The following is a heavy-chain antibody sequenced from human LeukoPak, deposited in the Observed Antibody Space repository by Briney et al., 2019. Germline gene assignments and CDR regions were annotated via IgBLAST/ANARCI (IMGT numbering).Heavy chain of an antibody. Sequence: NPSETLSLTCTVSGGSISSYYWSWIRQPPGKGLEWIGYIYYSGSTNYNPSLKSRVTISVDTSKNQFSLKLSSVTAADTAVYYCARHGPRFTMIDAFDIWGQGTMVTVSS. CDR2: IYYSGST. CDR3: ARHGPRFTMIDAFDI. V-gene: IGHV4-59*08. CDR1: GGSISSYY. J-gene: IGHJ3*02. D-gene: IGHD3-22*01.